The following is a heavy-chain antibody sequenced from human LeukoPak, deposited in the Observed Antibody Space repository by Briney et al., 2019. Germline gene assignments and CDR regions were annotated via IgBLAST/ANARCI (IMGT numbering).Heavy chain of an antibody. Sequence: ASVKVSCKASGYAFTAYYMHWVRQAPGQGLEWMGWINPNSGDTNYAQKFQGRVTMTRDTSINTAYMELSGLTSGDTAVYYCARDAAQQATVVITNEPRGTPGAADYWGQGTLVTVSS. J-gene: IGHJ4*02. CDR2: INPNSGDT. CDR1: GYAFTAYY. CDR3: ARDAAQQATVVITNEPRGTPGAADY. D-gene: IGHD3-22*01. V-gene: IGHV1-2*02.